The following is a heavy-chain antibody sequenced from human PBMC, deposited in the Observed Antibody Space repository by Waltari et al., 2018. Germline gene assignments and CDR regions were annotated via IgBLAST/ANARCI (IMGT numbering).Heavy chain of an antibody. V-gene: IGHV3-21*01. Sequence: EVQLVESGGGLVKPGGSLRLSCAASGFTFSSYSMNWVRQAPGKGLEWVSSISSSSSYIYYADSVKGRFTISRDNAKNSLYLQMNSLRAEDTAVYYCARDQDSSSSGYYYYYGMDVWGQGTTVTVSS. CDR1: GFTFSSYS. J-gene: IGHJ6*02. CDR2: ISSSSSYI. D-gene: IGHD6-6*01. CDR3: ARDQDSSSSGYYYYYGMDV.